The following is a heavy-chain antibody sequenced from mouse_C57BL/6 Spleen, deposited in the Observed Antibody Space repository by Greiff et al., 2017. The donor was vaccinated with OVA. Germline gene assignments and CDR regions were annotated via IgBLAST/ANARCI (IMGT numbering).Heavy chain of an antibody. CDR3: ARAGGWLLSYAMDY. D-gene: IGHD2-3*01. V-gene: IGHV1-18*01. J-gene: IGHJ4*01. CDR1: GYTFTDYN. Sequence: VQLKQSGPELVKPGASVKIPCKASGYTFTDYNMDWVKQSHGKSLEWIGDINPNNGGTIYNQKFKGKATLTVDTSSSTAYMELRSLTSEDTAVYYCARAGGWLLSYAMDYWGQGTSVTVSS. CDR2: INPNNGGT.